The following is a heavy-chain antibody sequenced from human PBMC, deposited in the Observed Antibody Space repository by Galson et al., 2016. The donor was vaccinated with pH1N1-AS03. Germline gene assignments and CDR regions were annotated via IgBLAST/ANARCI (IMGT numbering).Heavy chain of an antibody. V-gene: IGHV3-33*01. D-gene: IGHD3-16*02. J-gene: IGHJ2*01. CDR2: IWHDGSEK. CDR3: ARDPHYYDYIWGTYRYDWYFDL. CDR1: GFTFSSHG. Sequence: SLRLSCAASGFTFSSHGMHWVRQTPGKGLEWVAVIWHDGSEKYYADSVKGRFTISRDNSKNTLYLQMNSLRAEDTAVYYCARDPHYYDYIWGTYRYDWYFDLWGRGTLVTVSS.